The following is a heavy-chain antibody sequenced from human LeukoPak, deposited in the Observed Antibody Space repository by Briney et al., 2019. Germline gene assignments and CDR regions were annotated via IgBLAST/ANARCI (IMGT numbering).Heavy chain of an antibody. CDR2: ISVYNGNT. V-gene: IGHV1-18*01. D-gene: IGHD2-2*01. CDR3: ARVVPAAMGEYFDY. Sequence: GASVKVSCKASGYTFTSYGINWVRQAPGQGLEWMGWISVYNGNTNYAQKFQGRVTLTTDTSTSTAYMELRSLRSDDTAVYYCARVVPAAMGEYFDYWGQGTLVTVSS. J-gene: IGHJ4*02. CDR1: GYTFTSYG.